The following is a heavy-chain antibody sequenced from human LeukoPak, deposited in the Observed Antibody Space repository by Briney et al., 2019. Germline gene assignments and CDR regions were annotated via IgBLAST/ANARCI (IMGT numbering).Heavy chain of an antibody. Sequence: SETLSLTCTVSGGSISSGGYYWSWIRQPAGKGLEWIGRIYTTGSTNYSPSLKSRVTISADTSKNQFSLKLSSVTAADTAVYYCARDNPFKYDYVNWGQGTLVTVSS. D-gene: IGHD3-16*01. CDR1: GGSISSGGYY. CDR3: ARDNPFKYDYVN. V-gene: IGHV4-61*02. J-gene: IGHJ4*02. CDR2: IYTTGST.